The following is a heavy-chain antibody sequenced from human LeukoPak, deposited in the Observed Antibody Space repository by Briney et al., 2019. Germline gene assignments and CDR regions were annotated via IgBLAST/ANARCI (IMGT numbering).Heavy chain of an antibody. Sequence: KPSETLSLTCTVSGGSISSYFWTWIRQPPGKGLEWIGYIYYSGSTNYNPSLKSRVTISVDTSKNQFSLKLSSVTAADTAVYYCARARQTAAGHGGHAFDIWGQGTLVTVSS. CDR3: ARARQTAAGHGGHAFDI. J-gene: IGHJ3*02. D-gene: IGHD6-13*01. CDR1: GGSISSYF. V-gene: IGHV4-59*01. CDR2: IYYSGST.